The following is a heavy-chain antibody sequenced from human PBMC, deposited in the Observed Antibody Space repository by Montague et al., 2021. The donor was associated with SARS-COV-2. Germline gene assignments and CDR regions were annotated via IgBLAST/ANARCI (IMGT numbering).Heavy chain of an antibody. D-gene: IGHD2-15*01. V-gene: IGHV4-39*07. CDR3: GRSIVSATSITYDC. CDR1: GGSISSYLHY. J-gene: IGHJ4*02. Sequence: SETLSLTCTFSGGSISSYLHYWGWIRQPPGKGLEWIGAMSYSGSTWLNPSLKSRVTMSVDTSKNQLSLNLRSVTAADTAVYYCGRSIVSATSITYDCWGQGTLVTVSS. CDR2: MSYSGST.